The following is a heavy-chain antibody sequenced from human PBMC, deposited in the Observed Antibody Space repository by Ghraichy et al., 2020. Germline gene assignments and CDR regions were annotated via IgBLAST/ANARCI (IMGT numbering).Heavy chain of an antibody. D-gene: IGHD1-26*01. CDR2: ISDSGDSS. CDR3: AKWGGVGGNFFGPFDH. CDR1: GFTFSSYA. Sequence: GALRLSCAASGFTFSSYAMTWVRQTPGTGLEWVSTISDSGDSSYYADSVKGRFAISRDNSKNTLFLQMNSPRAEDTALYYCAKWGGVGGNFFGPFDHWGQGTLVSVSS. V-gene: IGHV3-23*01. J-gene: IGHJ4*02.